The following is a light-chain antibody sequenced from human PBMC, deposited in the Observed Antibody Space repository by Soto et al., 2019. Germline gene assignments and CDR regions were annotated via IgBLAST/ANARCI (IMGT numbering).Light chain of an antibody. Sequence: VLPQSPATLTFCSGERATLSCRASQSVSRIYLAWYQQKPGQAPRLLIYGASSRATGIPDRFSGSGSGTDFTLTISRLEPEDFAVYYCQQYGSSPRTFGQGTKVDIK. CDR1: QSVSRIY. CDR2: GAS. J-gene: IGKJ1*01. CDR3: QQYGSSPRT. V-gene: IGKV3-20*01.